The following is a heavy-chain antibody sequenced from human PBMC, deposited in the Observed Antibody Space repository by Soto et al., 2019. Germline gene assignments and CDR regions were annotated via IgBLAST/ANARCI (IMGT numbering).Heavy chain of an antibody. CDR2: IYWDDDE. J-gene: IGHJ4*02. V-gene: IGHV2-5*02. CDR1: GFSLTTSGVG. Sequence: QITLKESGPTLVKPTQTLTLTCTFTGFSLTTSGVGVGWIRQPPGKALEWLALIYWDDDERYSPSLNSRLTIAKDTSKTQGILTMPNIDPVDTATYYCARDSSGLYGFDSWGQGTLVTVSS. CDR3: ARDSSGLYGFDS. D-gene: IGHD3-22*01.